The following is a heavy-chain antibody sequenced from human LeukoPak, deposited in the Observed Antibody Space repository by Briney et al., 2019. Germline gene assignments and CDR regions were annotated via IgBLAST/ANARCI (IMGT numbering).Heavy chain of an antibody. J-gene: IGHJ3*02. D-gene: IGHD1-26*01. Sequence: PSETLSLTCTVSGGSISSGDYYWSWIRQPPGKGLEWIGYIYYSGSTYYNPSLKSRVTISVDTSKNQFSLKLSSVTAADTAVYYCARDRGWDSRGAFDIWGQGTMVTVSS. V-gene: IGHV4-30-4*08. CDR1: GGSISSGDYY. CDR3: ARDRGWDSRGAFDI. CDR2: IYYSGST.